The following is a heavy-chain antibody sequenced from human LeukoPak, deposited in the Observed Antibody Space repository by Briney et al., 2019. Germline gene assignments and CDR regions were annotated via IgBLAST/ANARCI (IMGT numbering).Heavy chain of an antibody. CDR2: IRYDGSNK. CDR3: VSPTADYPFLYYFDS. J-gene: IGHJ4*02. Sequence: GGSLRLSCAASGFTFSSYGMHWVRQAPGKGLEWVAFIRYDGSNKYYADSVKGRFTISRDNSKNTLYLQMNNLRSEDTALYYCVSPTADYPFLYYFDSWGQGTLVTVSS. CDR1: GFTFSSYG. D-gene: IGHD5-12*01. V-gene: IGHV3-30*02.